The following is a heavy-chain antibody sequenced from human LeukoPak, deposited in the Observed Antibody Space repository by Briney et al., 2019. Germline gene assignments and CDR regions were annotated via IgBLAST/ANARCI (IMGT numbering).Heavy chain of an antibody. CDR2: INPQSDST. J-gene: IGHJ5*02. CDR3: ARDCADEYSAGSYVSFDP. V-gene: IGHV1-2*02. CDR1: VGTFSSYA. Sequence: ASENLSCKAYVGTFSSYAISWVRHAPGQALEWITEINPQSDSTSYAQPFQGNVVMTLDTSVNSVYMEMSSLGYDDKATYYCARDCADEYSAGSYVSFDPWGRGTPLTVSS. D-gene: IGHD3-10*01.